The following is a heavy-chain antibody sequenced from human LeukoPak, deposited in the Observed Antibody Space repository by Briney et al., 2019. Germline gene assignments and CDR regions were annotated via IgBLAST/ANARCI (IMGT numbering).Heavy chain of an antibody. D-gene: IGHD3-10*01. V-gene: IGHV4-59*12. CDR3: AGDYGSGSYRFDY. J-gene: IGHJ4*02. Sequence: SETLSLTCTVSGGSISSYSWSWVRQPPGRGLEWIGYIYYSGSTTYNPSLKSRVTISLDTSKNQFSLKLSSVTAADTAVYYCAGDYGSGSYRFDYWGQGILVTVFS. CDR1: GGSISSYS. CDR2: IYYSGST.